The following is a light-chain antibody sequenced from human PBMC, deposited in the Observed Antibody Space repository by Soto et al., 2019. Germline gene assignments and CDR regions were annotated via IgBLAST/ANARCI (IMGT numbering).Light chain of an antibody. CDR3: QQTYSLPRT. CDR1: QTVSKF. CDR2: SAS. J-gene: IGKJ1*01. V-gene: IGKV1-39*01. Sequence: HITHSPWSFSASVGDRVIIAVVASQTVSKFVNWYQQKPGKVPDLLIYSASTLYSGVPSRFSGSGSGTEFTLTISNLQPEDFATYYCQQTYSLPRTFAQGTKVDIK.